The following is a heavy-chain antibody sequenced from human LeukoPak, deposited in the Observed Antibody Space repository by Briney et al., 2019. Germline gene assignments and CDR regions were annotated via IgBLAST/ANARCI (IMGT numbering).Heavy chain of an antibody. CDR3: ARGATAYSSSPSNP. Sequence: GSLRLSCAASGFTVSSNYMSWVRQPPGKGLEWIGEINHSGSTNYNPSLKSRVTISVDTSKNQFSLKLSSVTAADTAVYYCARGATAYSSSPSNPWGQGTLVTVSS. CDR1: GFTVSSNY. D-gene: IGHD6-13*01. CDR2: INHSGST. V-gene: IGHV4-34*01. J-gene: IGHJ5*02.